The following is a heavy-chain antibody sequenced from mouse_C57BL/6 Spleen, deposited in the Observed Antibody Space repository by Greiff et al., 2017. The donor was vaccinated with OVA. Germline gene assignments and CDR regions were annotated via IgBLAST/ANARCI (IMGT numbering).Heavy chain of an antibody. Sequence: QVQLQQSGAELARPGASVKLSCKASGYTFTSYGISWVKQRTGQGLEWIGEIYPRSGNTYYNEKFKGKATLTADKSASTAYMELRSLTSEDSAVYFCARFDGYYGSYAMDYWGQGTSVTVSS. CDR1: GYTFTSYG. J-gene: IGHJ4*01. CDR2: IYPRSGNT. V-gene: IGHV1-81*01. D-gene: IGHD2-3*01. CDR3: ARFDGYYGSYAMDY.